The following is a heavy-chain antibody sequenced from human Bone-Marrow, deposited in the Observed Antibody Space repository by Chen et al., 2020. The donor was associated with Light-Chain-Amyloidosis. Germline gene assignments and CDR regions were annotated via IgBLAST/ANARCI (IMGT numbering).Heavy chain of an antibody. J-gene: IGHJ4*02. CDR3: ARTTLRYLDY. CDR2: TNSAGTST. V-gene: IGHV3-74*01. Sequence: EVLLVESGGEVVQPGGSLRLSCTASGFSFSTYWMHWVHQSPGKGLVSVSRTNSAGTSTTYADSVKGRFTVSRDNTKNTMYLEMNSLRVEDTAVYYCARTTLRYLDYWGQGTLVTVSS. CDR1: GFSFSTYW. D-gene: IGHD3-9*01.